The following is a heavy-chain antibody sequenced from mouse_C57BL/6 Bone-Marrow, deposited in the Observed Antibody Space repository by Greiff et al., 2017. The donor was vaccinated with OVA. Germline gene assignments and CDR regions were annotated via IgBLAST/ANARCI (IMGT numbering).Heavy chain of an antibody. CDR2: ISSGGSYT. CDR1: GFTFSSYG. V-gene: IGHV5-6*02. CDR3: ARQGYYYGSSYGVDY. Sequence: DVMLVESGGDLVKPGGSLKLSCAASGFTFSSYGMSWVRQTPDKRLEWVATISSGGSYTYYPDSVKGRFTISRDNAKNTLYLQMSSLKSEDTAMYYCARQGYYYGSSYGVDYWGQGTTLTVSS. D-gene: IGHD1-1*01. J-gene: IGHJ2*01.